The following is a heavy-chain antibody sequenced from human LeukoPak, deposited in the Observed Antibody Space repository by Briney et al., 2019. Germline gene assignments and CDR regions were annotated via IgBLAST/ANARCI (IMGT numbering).Heavy chain of an antibody. CDR3: AREMITFGGVIAGFDY. J-gene: IGHJ4*02. CDR2: IYHSGST. Sequence: SETLSLTCTVSGYSISSGYYWGWIRQPPGKGLEWIGSIYHSGSTYYNPSLKSRVTISVDTSKNQFSLKLSSVTAADTAVYYCAREMITFGGVIAGFDYWGQGTLVTVSS. D-gene: IGHD3-16*02. V-gene: IGHV4-38-2*02. CDR1: GYSISSGYY.